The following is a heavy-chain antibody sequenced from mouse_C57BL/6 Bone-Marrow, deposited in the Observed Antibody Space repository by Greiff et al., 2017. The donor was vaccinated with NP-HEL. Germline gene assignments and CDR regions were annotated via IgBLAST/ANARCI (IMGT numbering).Heavy chain of an antibody. D-gene: IGHD2-1*01. CDR2: IYPRSGNT. Sequence: VQLQQSGAELSRPGASVKLSCKASGYTFTSYGISWVKQRPGQGLEWIGEIYPRSGNTYYNEKFKGKATLTADKSSSTAYMELRSLTSEDSAVYFCARWIYGNYLHWYFDVWGRGTTVTVTS. J-gene: IGHJ1*03. V-gene: IGHV1-81*01. CDR3: ARWIYGNYLHWYFDV. CDR1: GYTFTSYG.